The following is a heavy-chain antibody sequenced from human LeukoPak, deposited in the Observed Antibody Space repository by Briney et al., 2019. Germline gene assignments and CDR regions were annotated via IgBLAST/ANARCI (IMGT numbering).Heavy chain of an antibody. V-gene: IGHV3-33*01. J-gene: IGHJ3*02. Sequence: PGRSLRLSCAASGFAFSSYGMHWVRQAPGKGLEWVAVIWYDGSNKYYADSVKGRFTISRDNSKNTLYLQMNSLRAEDSAVYYCARDRSIAAAGHDLNSSPGAFDIWGQGTMVTVSS. CDR1: GFAFSSYG. CDR2: IWYDGSNK. CDR3: ARDRSIAAAGHDLNSSPGAFDI. D-gene: IGHD6-13*01.